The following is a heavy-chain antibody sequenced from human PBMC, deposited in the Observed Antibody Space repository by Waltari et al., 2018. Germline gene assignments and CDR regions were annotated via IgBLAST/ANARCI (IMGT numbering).Heavy chain of an antibody. CDR1: GYTFTGYY. J-gene: IGHJ5*02. Sequence: QVQLVQSGAEVKKPGASVKVSCKASGYTFTGYYMHWVRQAPGQGLEWMGRINPNSGGTNYAKKLQGRVNRTRDTSISTAYMELSRLRSDDTAVYYWASRHNLKRRDGYNLNWFDPWGQGTLVTVSS. D-gene: IGHD5-12*01. V-gene: IGHV1-2*06. CDR3: ASRHNLKRRDGYNLNWFDP. CDR2: INPNSGGT.